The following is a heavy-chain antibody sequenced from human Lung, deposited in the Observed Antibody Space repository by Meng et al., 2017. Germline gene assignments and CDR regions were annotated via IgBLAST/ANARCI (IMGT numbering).Heavy chain of an antibody. CDR2: INHSGST. Sequence: QHKQWGVGLWKPLRPLSPTGVVSGGSFSDYYWSWIRQPPGKGLEWIGEINHSGSTNYNPSLESRATISVDTSQNNLSLKLSSVTAADSAVYYCARGPTTMAHDFDYWGQGTLVTVSS. J-gene: IGHJ4*02. V-gene: IGHV4-34*01. D-gene: IGHD4-11*01. CDR3: ARGPTTMAHDFDY. CDR1: GGSFSDYY.